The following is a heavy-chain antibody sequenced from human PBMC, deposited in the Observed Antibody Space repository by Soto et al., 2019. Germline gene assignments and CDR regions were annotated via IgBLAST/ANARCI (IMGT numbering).Heavy chain of an antibody. CDR1: GYTFTGYY. Sequence: GASVKVSCKASGYTFTGYYMHWVRQAPGQGLEWMGWINPNSGGTNYAQKFQGWATMTRDTSISTAYMELSRLRSDDTAVYYCARAYCGGDCPSWDYYGMDVRGQGTTVTVSS. V-gene: IGHV1-2*04. CDR2: INPNSGGT. D-gene: IGHD2-21*02. CDR3: ARAYCGGDCPSWDYYGMDV. J-gene: IGHJ6*02.